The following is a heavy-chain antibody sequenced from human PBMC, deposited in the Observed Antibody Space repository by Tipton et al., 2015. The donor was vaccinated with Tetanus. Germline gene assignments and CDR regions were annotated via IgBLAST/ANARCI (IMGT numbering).Heavy chain of an antibody. CDR3: ARDPWLDY. CDR1: GGSFNRV. V-gene: IGHV4-30-2*01. CDR2: IYQGVNS. Sequence: TLSLTCDVSGGSFNRVRQPPGKGLVWIGHIYQGVNSFINPPLRSRVITSLDTSKRQVSLTLTSVTAADTALYYCARDPWLDYWGQGTLVTVSS. J-gene: IGHJ4*02.